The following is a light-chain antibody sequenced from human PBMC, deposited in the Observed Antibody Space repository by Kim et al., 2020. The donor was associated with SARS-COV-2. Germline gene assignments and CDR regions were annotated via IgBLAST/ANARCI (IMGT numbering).Light chain of an antibody. CDR1: QSVSGW. Sequence: ASVGDRVSITCRASQSVSGWLAWYQQKPGRATKVLIYDAFTLESGVPSRFSGSGSGTEFTLTISSLQPDDFATYYCQQYDKYPRTFGQGTKLDIK. V-gene: IGKV1-5*01. J-gene: IGKJ1*01. CDR2: DAF. CDR3: QQYDKYPRT.